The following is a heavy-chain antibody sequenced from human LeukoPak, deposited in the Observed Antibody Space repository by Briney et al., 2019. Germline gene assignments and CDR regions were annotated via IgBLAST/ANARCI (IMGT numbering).Heavy chain of an antibody. Sequence: SVKVSCKASGGTFSSYAISWVRQTPGQGLEWMGGIIPIFGTANYAQKFQGRVTITADESTSTAYMELSSLRSEDTAVYYCARDAASGCSSTSCYGNWFDPWGQGTLVTVSS. J-gene: IGHJ5*02. V-gene: IGHV1-69*13. CDR2: IIPIFGTA. CDR3: ARDAASGCSSTSCYGNWFDP. CDR1: GGTFSSYA. D-gene: IGHD2-2*01.